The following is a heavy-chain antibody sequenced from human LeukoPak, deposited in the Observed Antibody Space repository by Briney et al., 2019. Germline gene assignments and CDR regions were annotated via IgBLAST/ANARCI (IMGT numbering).Heavy chain of an antibody. CDR3: ARDSSSWYNWFDP. D-gene: IGHD6-13*01. V-gene: IGHV4-34*01. CDR1: GGSYSGYY. J-gene: IGHJ5*02. Sequence: SETLSLTCAVYGGSYSGYYWSWIRQPPGKGLEWIGEINHSGSTNYNPSLKSRVTISVDTSKNQFSLKLSSVTAADTAVYYCARDSSSWYNWFDPWGQRTLVTVSS. CDR2: INHSGST.